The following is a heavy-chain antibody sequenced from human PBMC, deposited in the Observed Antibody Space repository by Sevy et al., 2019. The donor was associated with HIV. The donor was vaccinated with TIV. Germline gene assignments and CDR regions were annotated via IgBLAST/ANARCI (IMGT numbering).Heavy chain of an antibody. CDR3: ASDKLLPVMVSMVRGALSYYFDD. CDR2: VWYDGSYK. V-gene: IGHV3-33*01. D-gene: IGHD3-10*01. CDR1: GFIFSDYG. J-gene: IGHJ4*02. Sequence: GGSLRLSCAASGFIFSDYGMHWVRQAPGKGLEWVAVVWYDGSYKYLTDSVKGRFTTARDNSNNMVVLKMNSLRAEDTAVYFCASDKLLPVMVSMVRGALSYYFDDWGQGTLVTVSS.